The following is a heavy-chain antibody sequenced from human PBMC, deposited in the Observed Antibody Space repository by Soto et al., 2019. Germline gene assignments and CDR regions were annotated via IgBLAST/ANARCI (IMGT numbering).Heavy chain of an antibody. CDR1: GGSISSDSFY. CDR2: IYHTGNT. D-gene: IGHD2-2*01. Sequence: QVQLQESGPGLVKPSQTLSLTCTVSGGSISSDSFYWNWIRHLPGEGLEWIGYIYHTGNTYYNPSLKSRVTMSVDTSKSRFSLSLSSVTAADTAVYSCARAEVKRGMTYCSSNSCVYYFGSWGQGTLVTVSS. CDR3: ARAEVKRGMTYCSSNSCVYYFGS. J-gene: IGHJ4*02. V-gene: IGHV4-31*03.